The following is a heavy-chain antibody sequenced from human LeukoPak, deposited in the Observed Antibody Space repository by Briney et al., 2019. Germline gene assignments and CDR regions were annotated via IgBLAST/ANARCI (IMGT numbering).Heavy chain of an antibody. CDR1: GGSISSGSYY. J-gene: IGHJ2*01. D-gene: IGHD2-2*01. Sequence: SETLSLTCTVSGGSISSGSYYRSWIRQPAGKGLEWIGRIYTSGSTNYNPSLKSRVTISVDTSKNQFSLKLSSVTAADTAVYYCARDLEYQLFHWYFDLWGRGTLVTVSS. V-gene: IGHV4-61*02. CDR2: IYTSGST. CDR3: ARDLEYQLFHWYFDL.